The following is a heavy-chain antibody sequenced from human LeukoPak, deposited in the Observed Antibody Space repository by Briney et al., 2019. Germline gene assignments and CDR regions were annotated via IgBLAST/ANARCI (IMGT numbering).Heavy chain of an antibody. V-gene: IGHV1-2*04. CDR2: INPNSGGT. D-gene: IGHD6-13*01. CDR1: GYTFTGYY. Sequence: GVSVKVSCKASGYTFTGYYMHWVRQAPGQGLEWMGWINPNSGGTNYAQKFQGWVTMTRDTSISTAYMELSRLRSDDTAVYYCAREGVAGTGLDYWGQGTLVTVSS. J-gene: IGHJ4*02. CDR3: AREGVAGTGLDY.